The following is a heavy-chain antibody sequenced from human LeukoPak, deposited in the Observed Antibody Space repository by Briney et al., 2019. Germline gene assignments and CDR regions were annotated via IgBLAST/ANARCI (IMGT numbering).Heavy chain of an antibody. CDR3: ARVVGRYYKVDF. Sequence: SETLSLTCAVYGGSFSGHYWSWFRQPPGEGLEWIAEVNHSGDTNYNPSLKSRVTISADTSKNQFSLKLSSVTAADTAVYYCARVVGRYYKVDFWGQGTLVTVSS. CDR2: VNHSGDT. D-gene: IGHD1-26*01. J-gene: IGHJ4*02. V-gene: IGHV4-34*01. CDR1: GGSFSGHY.